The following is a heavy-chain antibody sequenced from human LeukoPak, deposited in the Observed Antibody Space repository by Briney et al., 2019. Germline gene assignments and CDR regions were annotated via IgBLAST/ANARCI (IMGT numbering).Heavy chain of an antibody. CDR1: GFTFSSYG. CDR2: IRYDGSNK. J-gene: IGHJ4*02. Sequence: GGSLRLSCAASGFTFSSYGMHWVRQAPGKGLEWVAFIRYDGSNKYYADSVKGRFTISRDNSKNTLYLQMNSLRAEDTAVYYCAKGSQLYELVRSFDYWGQGALVTVSS. V-gene: IGHV3-30*02. D-gene: IGHD2-2*01. CDR3: AKGSQLYELVRSFDY.